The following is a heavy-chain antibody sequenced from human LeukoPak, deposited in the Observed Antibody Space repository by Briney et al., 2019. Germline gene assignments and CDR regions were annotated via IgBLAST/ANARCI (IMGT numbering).Heavy chain of an antibody. D-gene: IGHD4/OR15-4a*01. CDR2: ISSDSTNI. CDR1: GFTLSNYA. V-gene: IGHV3-48*01. CDR3: VQQKAYCAYSLDY. Sequence: PGGSLRHSRSASGFTLSNYAMNCVRQAPGKGLEWVSYISSDSTNIYYADSVKGRFTISRDNAKNTLYLQVNSLRAEDTAVYYCVQQKAYCAYSLDYWGEGTTVTVSS. J-gene: IGHJ4*02.